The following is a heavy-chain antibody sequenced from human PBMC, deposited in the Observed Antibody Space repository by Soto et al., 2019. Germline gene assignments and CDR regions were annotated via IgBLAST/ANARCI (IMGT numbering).Heavy chain of an antibody. J-gene: IGHJ3*01. CDR2: ISYDGIQK. CDR3: AKDVWNDVPATDGFDP. V-gene: IGHV3-30*18. D-gene: IGHD1-1*01. Sequence: GGSLRLSCAASGVTCRRHGMHWVRQAPGKGLEWLTIISYDGIQKFYTESVKGRFTITRDNSKNMVFLQMNSLRAEDTAVYYCAKDVWNDVPATDGFDPGGQGTMVTGS. CDR1: GVTCRRHG.